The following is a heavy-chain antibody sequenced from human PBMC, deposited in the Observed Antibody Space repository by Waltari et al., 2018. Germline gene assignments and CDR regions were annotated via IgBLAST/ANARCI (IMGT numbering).Heavy chain of an antibody. J-gene: IGHJ3*02. D-gene: IGHD3-16*01. CDR2: IWYDGSNK. CDR3: AKANRMNPDYDAFDI. Sequence: QVQLVESGGGVVQPGRSLRLSCAASGFTFSSYGMHWVHQAPGKGLEWVAVIWYDGSNKYYADSVKGRFTISRDNSKNTLYLQMNSLRAEDTAMYYCAKANRMNPDYDAFDIWGQGTMVTVSS. V-gene: IGHV3-30*18. CDR1: GFTFSSYG.